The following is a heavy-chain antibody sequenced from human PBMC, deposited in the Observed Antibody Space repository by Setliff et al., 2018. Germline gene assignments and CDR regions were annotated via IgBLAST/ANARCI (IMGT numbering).Heavy chain of an antibody. CDR3: ARGRHPPWSGYPYYYMDV. Sequence: ASVKVSCKASGYTFTGYYMHWVRQAPGQGLEWMGRINPNSGGTNYAQKFQGRVTMTRDKSTSTAYMELSSLRSEDTAVYYCARGRHPPWSGYPYYYMDVWGKGTTVTVSS. CDR1: GYTFTGYY. D-gene: IGHD3-3*01. CDR2: INPNSGGT. V-gene: IGHV1-2*06. J-gene: IGHJ6*03.